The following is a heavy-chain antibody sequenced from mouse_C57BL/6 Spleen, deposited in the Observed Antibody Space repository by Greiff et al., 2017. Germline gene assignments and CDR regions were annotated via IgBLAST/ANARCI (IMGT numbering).Heavy chain of an antibody. CDR1: GFSLTSYG. V-gene: IGHV2-4*01. CDR2: IGSGGST. Sequence: VKVVESGPGLVQPSQSLSITCTVSGFSLTSYGVHWVRQPPGKGLEWLGVIGSGGSTDYNAAFISRLSISKGNSKSQDFFKMNSLQAADTDRYYCAKPSWGSTGDYWGQRTSVTVSS. D-gene: IGHD1-1*01. J-gene: IGHJ4*01. CDR3: AKPSWGSTGDY.